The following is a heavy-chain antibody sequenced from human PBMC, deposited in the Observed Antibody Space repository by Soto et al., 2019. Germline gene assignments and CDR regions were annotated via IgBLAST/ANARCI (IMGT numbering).Heavy chain of an antibody. CDR1: GGSLSGSY. CDR2: INHSGSN. J-gene: IGHJ6*02. V-gene: IGHV4-34*01. D-gene: IGHD3-22*01. CDR3: ARGTRGYDSSGYYCIYGMDV. Sequence: PSETLSPPWAAYGGSLSGSYWSWIRQPPGKGVEWIGEINHSGSNTYNPSLKSRVTISVDTSKNQFSLKLSSVTAADTAVYYGARGTRGYDSSGYYCIYGMDVWGQGTTVTVSS.